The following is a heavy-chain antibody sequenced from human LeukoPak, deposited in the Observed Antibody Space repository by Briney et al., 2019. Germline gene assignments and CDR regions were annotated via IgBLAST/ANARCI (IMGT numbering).Heavy chain of an antibody. CDR1: GFTFSSYS. CDR2: ISSSSSTI. Sequence: GGSLRLSCAASGFTFSSYSMNWVRQAPGKGLEWVSYISSSSSTIYYADSVKGRFTISRDNAKNSLYLQMNSLRAEDTAVYYCARESIAAAGTEGFFLDYWGQGTLVTVSS. V-gene: IGHV3-48*04. D-gene: IGHD6-13*01. J-gene: IGHJ4*02. CDR3: ARESIAAAGTEGFFLDY.